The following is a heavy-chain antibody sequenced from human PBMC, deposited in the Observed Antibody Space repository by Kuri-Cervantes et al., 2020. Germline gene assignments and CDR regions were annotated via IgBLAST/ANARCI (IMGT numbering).Heavy chain of an antibody. Sequence: SGPTLVKPTQTLTLTCTFSGFSLSTSGMRVSWIRQPPGKGLEWIGYIYYSGSTNYNPSLKSRVTISVDTSKNQFSLKLSSVTAADTAVYYCARHYYGSGTTGPDKTPGEIDYWGQGTLVTVSS. D-gene: IGHD3-10*01. V-gene: IGHV4-61*08. CDR3: ARHYYGSGTTGPDKTPGEIDY. CDR1: GFSLSTSGMR. CDR2: IYYSGST. J-gene: IGHJ4*02.